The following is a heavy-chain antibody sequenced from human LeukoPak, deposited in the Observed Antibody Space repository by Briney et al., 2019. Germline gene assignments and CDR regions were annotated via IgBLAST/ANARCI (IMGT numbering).Heavy chain of an antibody. CDR3: AREEDNSSWYWFDP. V-gene: IGHV3-30*04. D-gene: IGHD6-13*01. Sequence: PGGSLRLSCAASGFTFGSYAMHWVRQAPGKGLEWVAVISYDGRNKYYADSVKGRFTISRDESENKLYLQMNSLRAEDTAVYYCAREEDNSSWYWFDPWGQGTLVTVSS. CDR2: ISYDGRNK. CDR1: GFTFGSYA. J-gene: IGHJ5*02.